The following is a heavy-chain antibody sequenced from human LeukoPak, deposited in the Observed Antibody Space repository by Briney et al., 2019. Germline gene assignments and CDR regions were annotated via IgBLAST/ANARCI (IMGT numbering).Heavy chain of an antibody. J-gene: IGHJ4*02. D-gene: IGHD6-13*01. CDR1: GFTFSSYW. Sequence: PGGSLRLSCEASGFTFSSYWMSWVRQAPGKGLEWVAVISYDGSNKYYADSVKGRFTISRDNSKNTLYLQMNSLRAEDTAVYYCAKAGIAAAGTQDYWGQGTLVTVSS. V-gene: IGHV3-30*18. CDR2: ISYDGSNK. CDR3: AKAGIAAAGTQDY.